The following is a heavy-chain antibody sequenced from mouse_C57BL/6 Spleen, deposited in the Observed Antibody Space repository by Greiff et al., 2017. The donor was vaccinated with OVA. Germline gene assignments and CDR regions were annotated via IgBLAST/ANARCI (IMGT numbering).Heavy chain of an antibody. Sequence: EVMLVESGPGLAKPSQTLSLTCSVTGYSITSDYWNWIRKFPGNKLEYMGYISYRGSTYYNPSLKSRISITRDTSKNQYYLQLNSVTTEDTATYYCARSLYSNSYYFDYWGQGTTLTVSS. D-gene: IGHD2-5*01. CDR1: GYSITSDY. V-gene: IGHV3-8*01. CDR2: ISYRGST. CDR3: ARSLYSNSYYFDY. J-gene: IGHJ2*01.